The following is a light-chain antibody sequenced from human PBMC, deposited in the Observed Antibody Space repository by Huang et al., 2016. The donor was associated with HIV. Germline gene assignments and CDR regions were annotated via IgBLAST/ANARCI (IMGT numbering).Light chain of an antibody. Sequence: DIQMTQSPFALSASVGDRVTITFRASQTNSIYLNWYQQKPGKAPKLLVYSATSLQSGVPSRFSGSGSGTDFSLTISHLQPDDFATYYCQQNYDAPPTFGPGTKLDI. CDR3: QQNYDAPPT. V-gene: IGKV1-39*01. CDR2: SAT. J-gene: IGKJ1*01. CDR1: QTNSIY.